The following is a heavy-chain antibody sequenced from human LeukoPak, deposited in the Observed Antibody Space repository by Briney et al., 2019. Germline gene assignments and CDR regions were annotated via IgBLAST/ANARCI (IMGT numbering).Heavy chain of an antibody. D-gene: IGHD6-19*01. V-gene: IGHV3-21*01. Sequence: GGSLRLSCEASGFTFTTYSMTWVRQAPGKGLEWVSIISSGSSAIFSADALKGRFTISRDDAKNLLYLDMNSLRAEDTAVYYCARDRIAVADLRAFDAFDIWGQGTMVTVSS. CDR2: ISSGSSAI. CDR3: ARDRIAVADLRAFDAFDI. CDR1: GFTFTTYS. J-gene: IGHJ3*02.